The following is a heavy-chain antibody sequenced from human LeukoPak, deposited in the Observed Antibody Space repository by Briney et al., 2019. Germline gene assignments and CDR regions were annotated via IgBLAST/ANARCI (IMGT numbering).Heavy chain of an antibody. CDR1: GYTFTGYY. D-gene: IGHD1-26*01. V-gene: IGHV1-69*13. CDR2: VIPMSDTP. Sequence: SVKVSCKASGYTFTGYYMHWVRQAPGQGLEWMGGVIPMSDTPNYAQKFQGRVTITADESRSTVYMELTSLRYEDTALYYCARVGLGVWIFDIWGQGTAVTVSS. J-gene: IGHJ3*02. CDR3: ARVGLGVWIFDI.